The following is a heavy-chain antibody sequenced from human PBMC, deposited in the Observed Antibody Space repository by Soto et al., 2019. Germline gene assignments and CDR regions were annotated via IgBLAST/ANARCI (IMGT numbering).Heavy chain of an antibody. V-gene: IGHV4-34*01. CDR3: ARALCSSGWYGRSNYYYYMDV. D-gene: IGHD6-19*01. CDR2: INHSGST. J-gene: IGHJ6*03. CDR1: GGYFSGYY. Sequence: SETLSLTCGVYGGYFSGYYWSWIRQTPGKGLEWIGEINHSGSTNYNPSLKSRVTISVDTSKNQFSLKLSSVTAADTAVYYYARALCSSGWYGRSNYYYYMDVWGKGTTVTVSS.